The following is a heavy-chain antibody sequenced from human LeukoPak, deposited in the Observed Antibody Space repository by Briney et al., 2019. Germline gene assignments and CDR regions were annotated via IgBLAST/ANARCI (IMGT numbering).Heavy chain of an antibody. J-gene: IGHJ3*02. CDR3: ARLPGTTNAFDI. V-gene: IGHV3-64*01. D-gene: IGHD1-7*01. CDR1: GFTFSSYA. CDR2: INTNGGST. Sequence: PGGSLRLSCAASGFTFSSYAMHWVRQAPGKGLEYVSAINTNGGSTYYANSVKGRFTISRDNSKNTLYLQTGSLRAEDMAVYYCARLPGTTNAFDIWGQGTMVTVSS.